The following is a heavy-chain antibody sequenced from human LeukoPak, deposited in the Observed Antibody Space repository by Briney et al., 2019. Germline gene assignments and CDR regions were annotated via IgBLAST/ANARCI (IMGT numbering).Heavy chain of an antibody. D-gene: IGHD4-17*01. V-gene: IGHV4-31*03. CDR1: GGSISSGGYY. CDR3: ARGDGDYYFDY. CDR2: IYYSGST. J-gene: IGHJ4*02. Sequence: SETLPLTCTVSGGSISSGGYYWSWIRQHPGKGLEWIGYIYYSGSTYYNPSLKSRVTISVDTSKNQFSLKLSSVTAADTAVYYCARGDGDYYFDYWGQGTLVTVSS.